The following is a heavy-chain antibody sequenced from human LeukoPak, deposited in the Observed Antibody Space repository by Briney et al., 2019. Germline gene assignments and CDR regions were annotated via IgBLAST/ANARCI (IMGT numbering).Heavy chain of an antibody. V-gene: IGHV3-30*18. D-gene: IGHD5-12*01. J-gene: IGHJ4*02. CDR1: GFTFSSYG. CDR3: AKGTDSGYDVRPLVDS. Sequence: GGSLRLSCAASGFTFSSYGMHWVRQAPGKGLEWVAVISYDGSNKYYADSVKGRFTISRAHSKNTLYLQMNSLRAEDTAVYYCAKGTDSGYDVRPLVDSWGQGTLVTVSS. CDR2: ISYDGSNK.